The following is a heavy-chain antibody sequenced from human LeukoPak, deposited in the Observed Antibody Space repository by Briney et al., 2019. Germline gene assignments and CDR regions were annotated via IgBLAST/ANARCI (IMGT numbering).Heavy chain of an antibody. V-gene: IGHV4-34*01. D-gene: IGHD3-22*01. CDR1: GGSFRGYY. CDR2: INHSGST. J-gene: IGHJ4*02. CDR3: AGYYYDSSGYYRPFDY. Sequence: SETLSLTCAVYGGSFRGYYWSWIRQPPGKGLEWIGEINHSGSTNYNPSLKSRVTIPVDTSKNQFSQKLSSVTAADTAVYYCAGYYYDSSGYYRPFDYWGQGTLVTASS.